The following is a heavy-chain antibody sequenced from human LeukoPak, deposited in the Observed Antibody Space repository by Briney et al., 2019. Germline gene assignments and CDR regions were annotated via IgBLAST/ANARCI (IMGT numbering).Heavy chain of an antibody. V-gene: IGHV1-69*02. CDR3: ARGHHRYCSSTSCPNWFDP. D-gene: IGHD2-2*01. J-gene: IGHJ5*02. CDR2: IIPILGIA. CDR1: GGTFSSYT. Sequence: SVKVSCKASGGTFSSYTISWVRQAPGQGLEWMGRIIPILGIANYAQKFQDRVTITADKSTSTAYMELSSLRSEDTAVYYCARGHHRYCSSTSCPNWFDPWGQGTLVTVST.